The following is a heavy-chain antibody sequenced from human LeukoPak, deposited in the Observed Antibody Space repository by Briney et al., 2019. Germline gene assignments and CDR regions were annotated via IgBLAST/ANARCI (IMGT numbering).Heavy chain of an antibody. D-gene: IGHD2-2*01. CDR1: GGSITSYY. Sequence: SETLSLTCTVSGGSITSYYWSWIRQSAGKGLEWIGRIYITGSTTYNPSLKSRITMSLDTSKNQFSLKLSSVTAADTAVYYCARGVVVPAADYYYYMDVWGKGTTVTVSS. J-gene: IGHJ6*03. V-gene: IGHV4-4*07. CDR3: ARGVVVPAADYYYYMDV. CDR2: IYITGST.